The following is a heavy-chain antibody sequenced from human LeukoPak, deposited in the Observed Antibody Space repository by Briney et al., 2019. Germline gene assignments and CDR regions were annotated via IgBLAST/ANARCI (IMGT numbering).Heavy chain of an antibody. J-gene: IGHJ4*02. CDR1: GYTFTSYG. V-gene: IGHV1-18*01. D-gene: IGHD3-22*01. CDR2: ISAYNGNT. CDR3: ARVSLYDSSGYYLF. Sequence: GASVKVPCKASGYTFTSYGISWVRQAPGQGLEWMGWISAYNGNTNYAQKLQGRVTMTTDTSTSTAYMELSRLRSDDTAVYYCARVSLYDSSGYYLFWGQGTLVTVSS.